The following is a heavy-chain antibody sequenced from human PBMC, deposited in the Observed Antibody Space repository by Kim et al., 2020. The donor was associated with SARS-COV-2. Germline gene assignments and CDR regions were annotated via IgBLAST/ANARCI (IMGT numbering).Heavy chain of an antibody. J-gene: IGHJ4*02. CDR2: ISAYNGNT. Sequence: ASVKVSCKASGYTFTSYGISWVRQAPGQGLEWMGWISAYNGNTNYAQKLQGRVTMTTDTSTSTAYMELRSLRSDDTAVYYCARVKFDYYDSCGQLFDYWGQGSLVTVSS. CDR3: ARVKFDYYDSCGQLFDY. V-gene: IGHV1-18*01. CDR1: GYTFTSYG. D-gene: IGHD3-22*01.